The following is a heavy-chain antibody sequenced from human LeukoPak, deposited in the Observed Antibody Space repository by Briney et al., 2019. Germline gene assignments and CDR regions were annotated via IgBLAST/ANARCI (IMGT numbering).Heavy chain of an antibody. CDR3: ARGGIAARPVDYYYYYMDV. V-gene: IGHV4-61*05. Sequence: PSETLSLTCTVSGGSISSSSYYWGWIRQPPGRGLEWIVYIYYSGSTNYNPSLKSRVTISVDTSKNQFSLKLSSVTAADTAVYYCARGGIAARPVDYYYYYMDVWGKGTTVTVSS. CDR1: GGSISSSSYY. J-gene: IGHJ6*03. D-gene: IGHD6-6*01. CDR2: IYYSGST.